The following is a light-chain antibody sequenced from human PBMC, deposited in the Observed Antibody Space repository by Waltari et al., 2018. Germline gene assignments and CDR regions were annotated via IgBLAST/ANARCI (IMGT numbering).Light chain of an antibody. CDR3: SSYTASRALEVL. V-gene: IGLV2-14*03. J-gene: IGLJ2*01. Sequence: QSALTQPASVSGSPGQSITISCTGTNSDVGDFDFVSWYQQHPGDAPKLSIYDVSHRPSGVSHRFSGSKSGNTASLTISGLQAEDEADYYCSSYTASRALEVLFGGGTKLTVL. CDR2: DVS. CDR1: NSDVGDFDF.